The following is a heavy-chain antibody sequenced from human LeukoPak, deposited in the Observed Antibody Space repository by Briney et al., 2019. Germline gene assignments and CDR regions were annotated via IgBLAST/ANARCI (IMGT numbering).Heavy chain of an antibody. CDR2: ISGSGGST. Sequence: PGGSLRLSCAASGFTFSSYAMSWVRQAPGKGLEWVSAISGSGGSTYYADSVKGRFTISRDNSKNTLYLQMNSLRAEDTAVYYCAKAGPLGSGWYGGAYFDYWGQGTLVTVSS. D-gene: IGHD6-19*01. J-gene: IGHJ4*02. CDR1: GFTFSSYA. V-gene: IGHV3-23*01. CDR3: AKAGPLGSGWYGGAYFDY.